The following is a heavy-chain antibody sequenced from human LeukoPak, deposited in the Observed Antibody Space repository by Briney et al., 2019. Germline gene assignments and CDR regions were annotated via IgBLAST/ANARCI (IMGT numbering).Heavy chain of an antibody. CDR2: IGPSGSTI. Sequence: GGSLRLSCAASGFTFSNAWMSWVRQAPGEGLEWVSYIGPSGSTIFYADSVKGRFTVSRDNAKNSLYLQMNSLRAEDTAVYYCARDVYNMGDYWGQGTLVTVSS. V-gene: IGHV3-11*04. CDR3: ARDVYNMGDY. CDR1: GFTFSNAW. D-gene: IGHD1-1*01. J-gene: IGHJ4*02.